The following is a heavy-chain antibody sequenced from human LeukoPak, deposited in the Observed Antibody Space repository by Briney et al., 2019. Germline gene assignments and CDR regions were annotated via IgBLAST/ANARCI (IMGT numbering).Heavy chain of an antibody. CDR3: ARDQYYYDSSGYYSLFDY. J-gene: IGHJ4*02. D-gene: IGHD3-22*01. V-gene: IGHV3-30*03. Sequence: GRSLRLSCAASGFTFSSYGMHWVRQAPGKGLEWVAVISYDGSNKYYADSVKGRFTISRDNSKNTLYLQMNSLRAEDTAVYYCARDQYYYDSSGYYSLFDYWGQGTLVTVSS. CDR2: ISYDGSNK. CDR1: GFTFSSYG.